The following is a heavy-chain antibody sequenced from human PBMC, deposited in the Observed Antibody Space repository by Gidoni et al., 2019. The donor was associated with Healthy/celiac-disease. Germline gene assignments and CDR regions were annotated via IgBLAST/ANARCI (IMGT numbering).Heavy chain of an antibody. D-gene: IGHD3-22*01. V-gene: IGHV3-9*01. CDR2: ISWNSGSI. Sequence: EVQLVESGEAWFRPACSWRPPCPPSASPLVAFAMHWVRQAPGKGLEWVSGISWNSGSIGYADSVKGRFTISRDNAKNSLYLQMNSLRAEDTALYYCAKGLTYYYDSSGSASDYWGQGTLVTVSS. CDR1: ASPLVAFA. CDR3: AKGLTYYYDSSGSASDY. J-gene: IGHJ4*02.